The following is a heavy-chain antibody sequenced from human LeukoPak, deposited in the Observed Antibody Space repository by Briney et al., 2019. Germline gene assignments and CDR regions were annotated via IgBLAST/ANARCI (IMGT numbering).Heavy chain of an antibody. CDR3: ARSYNSSWYIGY. CDR2: ISDSGST. D-gene: IGHD6-13*01. J-gene: IGHJ4*02. CDR1: GGSIINYY. V-gene: IGHV4-59*01. Sequence: SETLSLTCTVSGGSIINYYWNWIRQPPGKGLEWIGYISDSGSTNYNPSLMSRVTISVDTSKNQFSLKLNSVTAADTAVYYCARSYNSSWYIGYWGQGTLVTVSS.